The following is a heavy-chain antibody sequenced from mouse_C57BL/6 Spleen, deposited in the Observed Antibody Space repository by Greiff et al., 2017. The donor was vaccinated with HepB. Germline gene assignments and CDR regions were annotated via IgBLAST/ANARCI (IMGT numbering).Heavy chain of an antibody. CDR1: GYAFSSSW. J-gene: IGHJ1*03. CDR3: AREELTGTLYFDF. CDR2: IYPGDGDT. D-gene: IGHD4-1*01. Sequence: QVQLKESGPELVKPGASVKISCKASGYAFSSSWMNWVKQRPGKGLEWIGRIYPGDGDTNYNGKFKGKATLTADKSSSTAYMQLSSLTSEDSAVYFCAREELTGTLYFDFWGTGTPVTVSA. V-gene: IGHV1-82*01.